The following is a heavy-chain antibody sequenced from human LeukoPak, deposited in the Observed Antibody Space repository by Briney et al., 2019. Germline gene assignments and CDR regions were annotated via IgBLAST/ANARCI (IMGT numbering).Heavy chain of an antibody. CDR2: IKQDESEK. V-gene: IGHV3-7*01. J-gene: IGHJ3*02. CDR3: ARGGSSTTSRDTFDI. D-gene: IGHD2-2*01. Sequence: GGSLRLSCAASGFTFSTYWMSWVRQAPGKGLEWVANIKQDESEKNYLDSVKGRFTISRDNAKNSLYLQMNSLRAEDTAVYYCARGGSSTTSRDTFDIWGQGTMVTVSS. CDR1: GFTFSTYW.